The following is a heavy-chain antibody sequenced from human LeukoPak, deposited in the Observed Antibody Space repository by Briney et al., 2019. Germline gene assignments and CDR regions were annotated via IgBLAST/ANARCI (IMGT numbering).Heavy chain of an antibody. V-gene: IGHV1-18*01. D-gene: IGHD3-10*01. CDR3: AREAIWFGELSAPPNYYYGMDV. J-gene: IGHJ6*02. CDR2: ISAYNGNT. Sequence: ASVKVSCKASGGTFSSYAISWVRQAPGKGLEWMGWISAYNGNTNYAQKLQGRVTMTTDTSTSTAYMELRSLRSDDTAVYYCAREAIWFGELSAPPNYYYGMDVWGQGTTVTVSS. CDR1: GGTFSSYA.